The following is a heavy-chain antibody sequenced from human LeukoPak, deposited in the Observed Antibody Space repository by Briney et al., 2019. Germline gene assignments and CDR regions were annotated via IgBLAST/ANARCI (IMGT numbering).Heavy chain of an antibody. J-gene: IGHJ4*02. D-gene: IGHD3-10*01. CDR3: ARAMSGDLFDF. CDR2: ISSDRGTT. V-gene: IGHV1-2*02. CDR1: GYTFTHYY. Sequence: ASVKVSCKASGYTFTHYYLHWVRQAPGQGPEWMGWISSDRGTTDYAQKFQGRVTMTRDTSISTVYMELSSLTSDDTAIYYCARAMSGDLFDFWGQGTLVTVSS.